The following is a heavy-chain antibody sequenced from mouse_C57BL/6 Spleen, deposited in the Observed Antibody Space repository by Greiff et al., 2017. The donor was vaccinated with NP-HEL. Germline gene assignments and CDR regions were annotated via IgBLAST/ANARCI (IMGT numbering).Heavy chain of an antibody. D-gene: IGHD1-1*01. CDR1: GYTFTSYW. J-gene: IGHJ2*01. Sequence: VQLQQPGAELVKPGASVKLSCKASGYTFTSYWMHWVKQRPGQGLEWIGMIHPNSGSTNYNEKFKGKATLTVDKSSSTAYMQLSSLTSEDSAVYYCASDIYYYGSSLDYWGQGTTLTVSS. CDR2: IHPNSGST. V-gene: IGHV1-64*01. CDR3: ASDIYYYGSSLDY.